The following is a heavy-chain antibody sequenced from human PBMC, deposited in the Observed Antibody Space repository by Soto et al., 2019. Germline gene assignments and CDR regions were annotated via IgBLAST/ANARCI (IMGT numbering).Heavy chain of an antibody. CDR1: VFKFNSYT. CDR3: ARDCSGGSCYPGMDV. J-gene: IGHJ6*02. CDR2: ISSSGYI. Sequence: PAGSLILSCAASVFKFNSYTINWVREAPVKRLEWLSSISSSGYIFSTDSVRGRFTISRDNAKNSVYLQINSLRAEDTAVYFCARDCSGGSCYPGMDVWGQGTTVTVSS. V-gene: IGHV3-21*01. D-gene: IGHD2-15*01.